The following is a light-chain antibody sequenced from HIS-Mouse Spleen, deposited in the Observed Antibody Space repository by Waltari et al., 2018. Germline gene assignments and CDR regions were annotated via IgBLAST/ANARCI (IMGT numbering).Light chain of an antibody. CDR1: SSDVGSYNL. J-gene: IGLJ2*01. V-gene: IGLV2-23*01. Sequence: QSALTQPASVSGSPGQSTTISCTGTSSDVGSYNLASWYQQHPGKAPKLMIYEGSKRPSGVSNRFSGSKSGNTASLTISGLQAEDEADYYCCSYAGSSTLVFGGGTKLTVL. CDR2: EGS. CDR3: CSYAGSSTLV.